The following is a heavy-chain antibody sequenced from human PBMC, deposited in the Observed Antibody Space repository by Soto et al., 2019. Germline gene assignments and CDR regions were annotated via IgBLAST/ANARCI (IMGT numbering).Heavy chain of an antibody. Sequence: GGSLRLSCTASGFSFSNTFMSWVRQAPGKGLEWVSLIYSGGVTYSADSVKGRFTISRDNFKNTMYLQMNSLRAEDTAMSYCARSNGGDSFYALDVWGQGTTATAS. V-gene: IGHV3-53*01. CDR3: ARSNGGDSFYALDV. CDR1: GFSFSNTF. D-gene: IGHD2-8*01. CDR2: IYSGGVT. J-gene: IGHJ6*02.